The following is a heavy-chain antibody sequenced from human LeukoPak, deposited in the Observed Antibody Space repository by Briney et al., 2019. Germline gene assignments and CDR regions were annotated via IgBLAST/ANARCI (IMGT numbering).Heavy chain of an antibody. V-gene: IGHV1-8*01. CDR3: ARNVRDTGAFDY. CDR1: GYTFTSYD. D-gene: IGHD5-18*01. CDR2: MNPNSDNA. Sequence: ASVNVSFKASGYTFTSYDINWVRQAPGQGLEWMGWMNPNSDNAGYAQKFQGRVTMTRNPSISTAYMELSSLRSEDTAVYYCARNVRDTGAFDYWGQGTLVTVSS. J-gene: IGHJ4*02.